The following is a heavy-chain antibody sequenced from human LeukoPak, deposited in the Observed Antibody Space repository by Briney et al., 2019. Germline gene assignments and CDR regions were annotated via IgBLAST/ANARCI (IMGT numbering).Heavy chain of an antibody. CDR1: GGSISNYY. CDR3: ARGGYVLDY. D-gene: IGHD2-2*01. CDR2: IHYSGST. Sequence: SETLSLTCTVSGGSISNYYWSWIRQPPGKGLEWIGYIHYSGSTNYNPSLKSRVTISVDTSKNQFSLKLSSVTAADTAVYYCARGGYVLDYWGQGTLVTVSS. V-gene: IGHV4-59*12. J-gene: IGHJ4*02.